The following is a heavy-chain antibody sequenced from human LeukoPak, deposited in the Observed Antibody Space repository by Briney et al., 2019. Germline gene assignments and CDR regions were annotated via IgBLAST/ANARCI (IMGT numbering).Heavy chain of an antibody. CDR2: IYYSGST. Sequence: SETLSLTCTVSGGSISSYYWSWIRQPPGKGLEWIGYIYYSGSTNYNPSLKSRVTISVDKSKNQFSLKLRSVTAADTAVYYCARNFDDSGSLGYYWGQGTLVTVSS. V-gene: IGHV4-59*12. CDR3: ARNFDDSGSLGYY. J-gene: IGHJ4*02. CDR1: GGSISSYY. D-gene: IGHD3-10*01.